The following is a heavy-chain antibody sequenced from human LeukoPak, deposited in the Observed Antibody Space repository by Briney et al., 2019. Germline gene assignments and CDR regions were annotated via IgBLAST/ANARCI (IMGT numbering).Heavy chain of an antibody. Sequence: AASVKVSCKASGYTFTGYYMHWVRQAPGQGLEWMGWINPNSGGTNYAQKFQGRVTMTRDTSISTAYMELSRLRSDDTAVYYCARASSVNGRLVLYIGFDPWGQGTLVTVSS. CDR2: INPNSGGT. CDR1: GYTFTGYY. V-gene: IGHV1-2*02. D-gene: IGHD6-19*01. J-gene: IGHJ5*02. CDR3: ARASSVNGRLVLYIGFDP.